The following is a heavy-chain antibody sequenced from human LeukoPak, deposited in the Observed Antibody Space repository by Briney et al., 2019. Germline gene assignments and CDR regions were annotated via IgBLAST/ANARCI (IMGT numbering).Heavy chain of an antibody. J-gene: IGHJ6*02. CDR2: INHSGSN. V-gene: IGHV4-34*01. Sequence: PSETLSLTCAVYGGSFSGYYWSWIRQPPGKGLEWIGEINHSGSNNYNPSLKSRVTISVDTSKNQFSLKLSSVTAADTAVYYCARMSVTKYYYYYSMDVWGQGTTVTVSS. CDR3: ARMSVTKYYYYYSMDV. D-gene: IGHD4-17*01. CDR1: GGSFSGYY.